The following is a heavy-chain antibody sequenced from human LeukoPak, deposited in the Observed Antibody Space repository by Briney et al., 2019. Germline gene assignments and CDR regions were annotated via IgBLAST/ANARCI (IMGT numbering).Heavy chain of an antibody. CDR3: AKAANYDILTGYYLDY. CDR2: ITGGGDTT. Sequence: GGSLRLSCAASGFTFSSYGMSWVRQAPGKGLEWVSAITGGGDTTYYADSVKGRFTISRDNSKNTLYLQMNNLRAEDTAIYYCAKAANYDILTGYYLDYWGQGTLVTVSS. J-gene: IGHJ4*02. D-gene: IGHD3-9*01. CDR1: GFTFSSYG. V-gene: IGHV3-23*01.